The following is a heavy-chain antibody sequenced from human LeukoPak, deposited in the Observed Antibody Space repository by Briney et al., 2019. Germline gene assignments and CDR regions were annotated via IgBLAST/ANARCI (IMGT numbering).Heavy chain of an antibody. CDR1: GFTFSSYA. V-gene: IGHV3-23*01. CDR2: ISGSGDST. D-gene: IGHD3-22*01. CDR3: AKVQSDYYDSSVYYGLDY. J-gene: IGHJ4*02. Sequence: GGSLRLSCAASGFTFSSYAMSWVRQAPGKGLEWVSAISGSGDSTYYADSVKGRFTISRDNSKNTVYLQMNSLRAEDTAVYYCAKVQSDYYDSSVYYGLDYWGQGTLVTVSS.